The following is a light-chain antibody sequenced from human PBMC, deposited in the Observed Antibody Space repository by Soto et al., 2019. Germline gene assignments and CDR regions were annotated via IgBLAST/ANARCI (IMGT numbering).Light chain of an antibody. Sequence: QSPLTQPPSASGTPGQRVTISCSGSSSNIGGNAVNWYQQLPGTTPKLLIYSNNQRPSGVPDRFSGSKSGTSASLAISGLQSEDEADYYCAAWDDSLSGYVFGTGTKVTVL. CDR3: AAWDDSLSGYV. J-gene: IGLJ1*01. CDR2: SNN. CDR1: SSNIGGNA. V-gene: IGLV1-44*01.